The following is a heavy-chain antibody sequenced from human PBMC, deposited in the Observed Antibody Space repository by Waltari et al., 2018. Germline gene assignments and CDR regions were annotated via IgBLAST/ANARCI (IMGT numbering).Heavy chain of an antibody. J-gene: IGHJ6*02. CDR3: ARTGSSSVLGPYYYYGMDV. V-gene: IGHV1-18*01. Sequence: QVQLVQSGAEVKKPGASVKVSCKASGYTFTSYGISWVRQAPGQGLEWMGWISAYNGNTNYAQKLQGRVTMTTDTSTSTAYMELRSLRADDTAVYYCARTGSSSVLGPYYYYGMDVWGQGTTVTVSS. CDR2: ISAYNGNT. D-gene: IGHD6-6*01. CDR1: GYTFTSYG.